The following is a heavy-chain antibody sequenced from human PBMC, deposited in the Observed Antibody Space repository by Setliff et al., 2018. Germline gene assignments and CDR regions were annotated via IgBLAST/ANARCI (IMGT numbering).Heavy chain of an antibody. D-gene: IGHD1-7*01. V-gene: IGHV4-39*07. Sequence: PSETLSLTCTVSGGSISSSSYYWGWIRQPPGKGLEWIGSIYYSGSTYYNPSLKSRVTISVDTSKNQFSLKLSSVTAADTAVYYCARGPNWNYEGAWGYWGQGTLVTVSS. CDR1: GGSISSSSYY. CDR2: IYYSGST. CDR3: ARGPNWNYEGAWGY. J-gene: IGHJ4*02.